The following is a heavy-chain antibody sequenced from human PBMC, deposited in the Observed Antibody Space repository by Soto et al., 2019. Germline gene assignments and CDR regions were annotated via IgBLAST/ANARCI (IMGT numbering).Heavy chain of an antibody. V-gene: IGHV3-48*03. CDR1: GFGFSSYE. J-gene: IGHJ4*02. CDR3: ASGIVY. Sequence: YLRLSCVASGFGFSSYEMTWIRQAPGKGLEWISYISSSGSDTYYADSVKGRFTISRDNAQHSVYLQMNSLRADDTALYFCASGIVYWGQGTLVTDSS. D-gene: IGHD3-16*02. CDR2: ISSSGSDT.